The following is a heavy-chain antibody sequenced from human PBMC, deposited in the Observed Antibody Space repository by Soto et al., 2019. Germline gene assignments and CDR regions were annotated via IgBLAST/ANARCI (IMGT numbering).Heavy chain of an antibody. CDR1: GFTFSSYW. Sequence: GGSLRLSCAASGFTFSSYWMSWVRQAPGKGLEWVANIKQDGSEKYYVDSVKGRFTISRDNAKNSLYLQMNSLRAEDKAVYYCARDRYSYYDFWSGSLPYYYFGMDVWGQGTTVTVSS. D-gene: IGHD3-3*01. CDR3: ARDRYSYYDFWSGSLPYYYFGMDV. V-gene: IGHV3-7*01. J-gene: IGHJ6*02. CDR2: IKQDGSEK.